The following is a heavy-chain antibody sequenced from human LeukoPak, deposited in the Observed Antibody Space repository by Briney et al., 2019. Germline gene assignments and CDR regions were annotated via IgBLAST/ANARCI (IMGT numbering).Heavy chain of an antibody. Sequence: GGSLRLSCAASGFTFSSYAMSWVRQAPGKGLEWVSAISGSGGSTYYADSVKGRFTISRDNAKNSLYLQMNSLRAEDTAVYYCARGYGSGSFFVYWGQGTLVTVSS. CDR3: ARGYGSGSFFVY. J-gene: IGHJ4*02. CDR2: ISGSGGST. V-gene: IGHV3-23*01. D-gene: IGHD3-10*01. CDR1: GFTFSSYA.